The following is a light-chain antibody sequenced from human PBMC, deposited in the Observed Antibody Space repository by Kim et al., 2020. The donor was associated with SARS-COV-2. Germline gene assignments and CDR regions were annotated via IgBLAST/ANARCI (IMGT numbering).Light chain of an antibody. CDR2: GAS. Sequence: EIVVTQSPGTLSLSPGGRATLSCRVSQSVDNRYLAWYQQKPGQGPRLLISGASSRATGISDRFSGSGSRTDFTLTISRLEPEDSAVYYCQQYDISPYNFGQGTNLEI. CDR1: QSVDNRY. V-gene: IGKV3-20*01. J-gene: IGKJ2*01. CDR3: QQYDISPYN.